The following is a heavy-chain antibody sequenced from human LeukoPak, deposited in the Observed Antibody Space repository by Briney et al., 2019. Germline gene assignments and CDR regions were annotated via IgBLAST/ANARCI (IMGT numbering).Heavy chain of an antibody. CDR3: ARERYCSSTSCPHGDLDY. V-gene: IGHV3-48*03. D-gene: IGHD2-2*01. J-gene: IGHJ4*02. CDR2: IGVSGSTM. Sequence: GGSLRRSCAASGFTFSSYEMNWVRQAPGKGLEWVSYIGVSGSTMYYAESVKGRFTISRDNAKNSLYLQMNSLRAEDTAVYYCARERYCSSTSCPHGDLDYWGQGTLVSVSS. CDR1: GFTFSSYE.